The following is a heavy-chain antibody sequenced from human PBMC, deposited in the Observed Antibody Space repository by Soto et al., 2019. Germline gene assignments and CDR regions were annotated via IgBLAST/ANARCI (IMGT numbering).Heavy chain of an antibody. V-gene: IGHV1-69*13. CDR3: ARGGFGVPAAMGRGYYYYGMDV. J-gene: IGHJ6*02. D-gene: IGHD2-2*01. CDR1: GGTFSSYA. CDR2: IIPIFGTA. Sequence: ASVKVSCXASGGTFSSYAISWVRQAPGQGLEWMGGIIPIFGTANYAQKFQGRVTITADESTSTAYMELSSLRSEDTAVCYCARGGFGVPAAMGRGYYYYGMDVWGQGTTVTVSS.